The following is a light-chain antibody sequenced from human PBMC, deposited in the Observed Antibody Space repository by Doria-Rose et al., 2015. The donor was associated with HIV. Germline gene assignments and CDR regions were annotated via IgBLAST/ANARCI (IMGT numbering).Light chain of an antibody. J-gene: IGKJ5*01. CDR1: QRVKSSY. V-gene: IGKV3-20*01. CDR3: RQYGTSRGT. Sequence: TQSPGTLSLSPGERATLSCRASQRVKSSYLAWYQQKPGQAPRLLIYDASTSATGIPDRFSGSGSGTDSTLAISRLEPEDVAVYYCRQYGTSRGTFGQGTRLEIK. CDR2: DAS.